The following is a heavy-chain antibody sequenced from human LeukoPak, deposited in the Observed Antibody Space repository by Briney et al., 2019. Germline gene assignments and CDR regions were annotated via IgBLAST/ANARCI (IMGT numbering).Heavy chain of an antibody. Sequence: PSETLSLTCAVSGYSISSGYYWGWIRQPPGKGLEWIGSIYHSGSTYYNPSLKSRVTISVDTSKNQFSLKLSSVTAADTAVYYCASQGYSSLVYYFDYWGQGTLVTVSS. CDR2: IYHSGST. V-gene: IGHV4-38-2*01. J-gene: IGHJ4*02. CDR1: GYSISSGYY. D-gene: IGHD6-13*01. CDR3: ASQGYSSLVYYFDY.